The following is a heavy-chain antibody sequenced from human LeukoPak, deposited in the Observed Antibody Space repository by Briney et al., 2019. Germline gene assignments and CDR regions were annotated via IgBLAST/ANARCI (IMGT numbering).Heavy chain of an antibody. Sequence: SETLSLTCTVSGGSISSYYWSWIRQPAGKGLEWIGRIYTSGSTNYNPSLKSRVTMSVDTSKNQFSLKLSSVTAADTAVYYCAREPQTSYSGSYNAFDIWGQGTMVTVSS. J-gene: IGHJ3*02. V-gene: IGHV4-4*07. D-gene: IGHD1-26*01. CDR2: IYTSGST. CDR1: GGSISSYY. CDR3: AREPQTSYSGSYNAFDI.